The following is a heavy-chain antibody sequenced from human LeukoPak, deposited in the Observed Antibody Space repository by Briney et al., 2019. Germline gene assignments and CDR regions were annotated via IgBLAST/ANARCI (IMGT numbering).Heavy chain of an antibody. J-gene: IGHJ6*03. CDR2: IYTSGST. Sequence: PSETLSLTCTVSGGSIGSYYWSWIRQPAGKGLEWIGRIYTSGSTNYNPSLKRRVTMSVDTSKNQFSLKLSSVTAADTAVYYCARAVGSGSFQTYYYYMDVWGKGTTVTISS. D-gene: IGHD3-10*01. CDR3: ARAVGSGSFQTYYYYMDV. CDR1: GGSIGSYY. V-gene: IGHV4-4*07.